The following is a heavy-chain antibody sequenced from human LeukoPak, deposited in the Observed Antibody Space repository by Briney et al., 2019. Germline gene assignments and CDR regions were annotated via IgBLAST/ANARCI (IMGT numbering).Heavy chain of an antibody. CDR3: ARGRGRYPPFVC. J-gene: IGHJ4*02. Sequence: GGSLTLSCAASGFPLSSYWMRWVRQAPGKGLEWVAHIKQGGSEKYYVHSVTGRYTISKDQAKNPLYLQMSGRRAEDTAVYCCARGRGRYPPFVCWGGGTLATVSS. D-gene: IGHD1-26*01. CDR1: GFPLSSYW. V-gene: IGHV3-7*01. CDR2: IKQGGSEK.